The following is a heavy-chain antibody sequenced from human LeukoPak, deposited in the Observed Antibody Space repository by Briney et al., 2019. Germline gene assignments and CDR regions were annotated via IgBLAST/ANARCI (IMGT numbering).Heavy chain of an antibody. CDR1: GFTFSSYA. D-gene: IGHD5-12*01. J-gene: IGHJ4*02. V-gene: IGHV3-23*01. Sequence: PGGSLRLSCAASGFTFSSYAMSWVRQAPGKGLEWVSAISGSGGSTYYADSVKGRFTISRDNSKSTLYLQMNSLRAEDTAVYYCAKGSYSGYGRDDYWGQGTLVTVSS. CDR3: AKGSYSGYGRDDY. CDR2: ISGSGGST.